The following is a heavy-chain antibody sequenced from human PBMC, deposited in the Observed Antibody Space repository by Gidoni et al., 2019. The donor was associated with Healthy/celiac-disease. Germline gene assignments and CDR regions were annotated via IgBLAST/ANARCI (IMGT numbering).Heavy chain of an antibody. CDR2: INPNSGGT. J-gene: IGHJ4*02. CDR3: AREPPTYYDILTGYGAAPQDDY. V-gene: IGHV1-2*02. CDR1: GYTFTGYY. Sequence: QVQLVQSGAEVNKPGASVKVSCKASGYTFTGYYLPWVRQAPGQGLEWMGWINPNSGGTNYAQKCQGRVTMTRDTSISTAYMELSRLRSDDTAVYYCAREPPTYYDILTGYGAAPQDDYWGQGTLVTVSS. D-gene: IGHD3-9*01.